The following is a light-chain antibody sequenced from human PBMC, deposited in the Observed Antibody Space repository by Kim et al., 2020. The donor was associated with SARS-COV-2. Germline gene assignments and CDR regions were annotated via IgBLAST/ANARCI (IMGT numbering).Light chain of an antibody. V-gene: IGKV1-33*01. CDR3: QQYDKLSPIT. Sequence: DIQMTQSPSSLSASVGDRVTITCQASHDISNYLNWHQQKPGKAPKILIYDASILGTGVPSRFSGSGSGTEFTLTISSLQPEDIATYYCQQYDKLSPITFGQGTRLEIK. J-gene: IGKJ5*01. CDR1: HDISNY. CDR2: DAS.